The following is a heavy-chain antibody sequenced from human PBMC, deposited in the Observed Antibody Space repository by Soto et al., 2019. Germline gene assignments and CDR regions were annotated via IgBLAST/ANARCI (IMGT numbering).Heavy chain of an antibody. Sequence: GGSLRLSCAASVFTFSSYAMSWVRQAPGKGLEWVSAISGSGGSTYYADSVKGRFTISRDNSKNTLYLQMNSLRAEDTAVYYSAKEIWDIVVVVAATFGAFDIWGQGTMVTVSS. D-gene: IGHD2-15*01. J-gene: IGHJ3*02. CDR2: ISGSGGST. CDR1: VFTFSSYA. CDR3: AKEIWDIVVVVAATFGAFDI. V-gene: IGHV3-23*01.